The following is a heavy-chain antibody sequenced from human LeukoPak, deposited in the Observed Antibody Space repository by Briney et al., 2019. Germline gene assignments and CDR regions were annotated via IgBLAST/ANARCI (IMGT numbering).Heavy chain of an antibody. CDR3: ARHRGVTAPLDY. J-gene: IGHJ4*02. V-gene: IGHV4-39*06. CDR1: GGSIRSSYYY. D-gene: IGHD2-21*02. Sequence: SETLSLTCTVSGGSIRSSYYYWGWIRQPPGKGLEWIGSIYDSGSTYYNPSLKSRVTISVDTSKNQFTLKLSSVTAADTAVYYCARHRGVTAPLDYWGQGTLVTVSS. CDR2: IYDSGST.